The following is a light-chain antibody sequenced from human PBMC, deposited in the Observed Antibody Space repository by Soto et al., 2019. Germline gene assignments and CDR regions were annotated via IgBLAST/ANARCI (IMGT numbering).Light chain of an antibody. CDR2: EVS. CDR1: SSDVGSYNL. CDR3: CSYAGSSTFVV. Sequence: QSALTQPASVSGSPGQSITISCTGSSSDVGSYNLVSWYQQHPCEAPKLMIYEVSKRPSGVSNRFSGSKSGNTASLTISGLQDEDEADYYCCSYAGSSTFVVFGGGTKLTVL. J-gene: IGLJ2*01. V-gene: IGLV2-23*02.